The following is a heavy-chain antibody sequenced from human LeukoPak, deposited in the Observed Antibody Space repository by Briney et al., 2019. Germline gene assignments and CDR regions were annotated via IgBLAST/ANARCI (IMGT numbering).Heavy chain of an antibody. J-gene: IGHJ4*02. D-gene: IGHD3-22*01. CDR2: ISGSGGST. Sequence: GGSLRLSCAASGFTFSSYGMSWVRQAPGKGLEWVSAISGSGGSTYYADSVKGRFTISRDNSKNSLYLRMNSLRAEDTALYYCAKDYYFRPHYDSSGYFDYWGQGTLVTVSS. V-gene: IGHV3-23*01. CDR1: GFTFSSYG. CDR3: AKDYYFRPHYDSSGYFDY.